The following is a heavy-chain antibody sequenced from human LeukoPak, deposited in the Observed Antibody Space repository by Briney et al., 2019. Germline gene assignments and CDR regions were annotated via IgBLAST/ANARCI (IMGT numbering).Heavy chain of an antibody. J-gene: IGHJ4*02. D-gene: IGHD1-26*01. CDR3: ASRPSGDGGY. V-gene: IGHV3-NL1*01. CDR2: IYSGGAT. Sequence: PGTSLRLSCEASGFTFSHFGMHWVRQAPGKGLEWVSVIYSGGATYYADSVKGRFTISRDNSKNTLYLQMNSLRAEDTAVYYCASRPSGDGGYWGQGTLVTVSS. CDR1: GFTFSHFG.